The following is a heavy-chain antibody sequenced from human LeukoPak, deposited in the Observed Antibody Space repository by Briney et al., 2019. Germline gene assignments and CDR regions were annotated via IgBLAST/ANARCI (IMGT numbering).Heavy chain of an antibody. CDR1: GFTFSSYS. J-gene: IGHJ4*02. Sequence: GGSLRLSCAASGFTFSSYSMNWVRQAPGKGLEWVSSISSSSSYIYYADSVKGRFTISRDNAKNSLYLQMNSLRAEDTAVDYCARAPTPYLQDDGYWGQGTLVTVSS. CDR2: ISSSSSYI. D-gene: IGHD3-3*01. V-gene: IGHV3-21*01. CDR3: ARAPTPYLQDDGY.